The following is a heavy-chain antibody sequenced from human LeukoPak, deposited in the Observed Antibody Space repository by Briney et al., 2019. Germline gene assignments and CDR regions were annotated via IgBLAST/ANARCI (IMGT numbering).Heavy chain of an antibody. CDR1: GDSINSFY. D-gene: IGHD2-2*01. J-gene: IGHJ4*02. CDR3: ARDVVAAVGSSDY. V-gene: IGHV4-4*07. CDR2: IYTSGST. Sequence: KPSETLSLTCTVSGDSINSFYWSWIRQPAGKGLEWIGRIYTSGSTNYSPSLKSRVTMSVDTSKNQFSLKLSSVTAADTAVYYCARDVVAAVGSSDYWGQGTQVTVSS.